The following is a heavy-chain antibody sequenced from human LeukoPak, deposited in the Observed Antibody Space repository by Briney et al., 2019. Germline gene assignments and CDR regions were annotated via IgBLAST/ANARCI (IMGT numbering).Heavy chain of an antibody. CDR3: ARDTSAVSLFSDFDY. J-gene: IGHJ4*02. V-gene: IGHV3-21*01. CDR1: GFTFSSYS. CDR2: ISSSSSYI. Sequence: GGSLRLSCAASGFTFSSYSMNWVRQAPGKGLEWVSSISSSSSYIYYADSVKGRFTISRDNAKNSLYLQMNSLRAEDTAVYYCARDTSAVSLFSDFDYWGQGTLVTVSS. D-gene: IGHD1-26*01.